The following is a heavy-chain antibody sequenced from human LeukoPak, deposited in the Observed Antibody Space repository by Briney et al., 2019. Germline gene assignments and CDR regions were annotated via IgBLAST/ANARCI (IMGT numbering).Heavy chain of an antibody. CDR2: ISTSGSTV. D-gene: IGHD2-21*02. J-gene: IGHJ4*02. Sequence: PGGSLRLSCAASGFTFSTYSMNWVRQAPGKGLEWLSYISTSGSTVYYAVSVKGRLTISRDNAKNSLYLQMNSLRAEDTAVYYCARDGLAYCGGNCYSSFDYWGQGTLVTVSS. CDR1: GFTFSTYS. CDR3: ARDGLAYCGGNCYSSFDY. V-gene: IGHV3-48*04.